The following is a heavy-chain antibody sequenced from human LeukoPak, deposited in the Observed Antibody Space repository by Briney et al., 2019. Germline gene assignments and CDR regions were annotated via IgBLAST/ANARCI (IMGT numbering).Heavy chain of an antibody. Sequence: GGSLRLSCAASGFTFSDYYMSWIRQAPGKGLEWVSYISGSSSYTNYADSVKGRFTISRGNAKNSLYLQMNSLRAEDTAVYYCARDPLFYYGSGPGAFDIWGQGTMVTVSS. CDR1: GFTFSDYY. J-gene: IGHJ3*02. CDR3: ARDPLFYYGSGPGAFDI. D-gene: IGHD3-10*01. V-gene: IGHV3-11*06. CDR2: ISGSSSYT.